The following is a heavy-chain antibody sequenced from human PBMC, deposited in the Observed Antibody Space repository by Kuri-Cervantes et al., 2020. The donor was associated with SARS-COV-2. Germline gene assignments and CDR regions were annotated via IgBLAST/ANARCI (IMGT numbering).Heavy chain of an antibody. D-gene: IGHD3-22*01. CDR1: TFSSYA. V-gene: IGHV4-39*01. CDR3: ARIAVVISDAFDI. Sequence: TFSSYAMSWVRQAPGKGLEWIANINYIGSTYSNPFLKSRLTISVDTSTNRFSLKLNSVTAADTAVYYCARIAVVISDAFDIWGQGTVVTVSS. CDR2: INYIGST. J-gene: IGHJ3*02.